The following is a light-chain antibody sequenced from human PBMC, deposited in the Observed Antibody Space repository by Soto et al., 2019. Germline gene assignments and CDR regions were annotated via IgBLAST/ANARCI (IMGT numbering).Light chain of an antibody. CDR2: EGS. CDR1: SSDVGSYNL. V-gene: IGLV2-23*01. CDR3: CSYAGSSTVV. J-gene: IGLJ2*01. Sequence: QSVLTQPASVSGSPGQSITISCTGTSSDVGSYNLVSWYQQHPGKAPKLMIYEGSKRPSGVSNRVSGSKSGNSASLTISGLQAEDEADYYCCSYAGSSTVVFGGGTLLTVL.